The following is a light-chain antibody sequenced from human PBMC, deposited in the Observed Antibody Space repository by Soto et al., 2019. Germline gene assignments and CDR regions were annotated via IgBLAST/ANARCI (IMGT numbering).Light chain of an antibody. J-gene: IGLJ1*01. Sequence: QSALAQPPSTSGSPGQSVTISCTGTSSDVGGYNYVSWYQQHPGKAPKLIISEVSKRPSGVPDRFSGSKSGNTASLTVSGLQAEDEADYYCTSHAGSNNYVFGTGTKVTVL. V-gene: IGLV2-8*01. CDR2: EVS. CDR3: TSHAGSNNYV. CDR1: SSDVGGYNY.